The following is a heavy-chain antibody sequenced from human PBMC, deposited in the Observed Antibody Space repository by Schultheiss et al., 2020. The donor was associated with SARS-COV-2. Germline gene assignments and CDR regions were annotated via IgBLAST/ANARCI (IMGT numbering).Heavy chain of an antibody. D-gene: IGHD4-11*01. J-gene: IGHJ3*02. V-gene: IGHV3-30*19. CDR3: ARALHYRAGERDYTYQSDAFDI. Sequence: GESLKISCAASGFTFSSYGMHWVRQAPGKGLEWVAVIWYDGSNKYYADSVKGRFTISRDNSKNTLYLQMNSLRAEDTAVYYCARALHYRAGERDYTYQSDAFDIWGQGTMVTVSS. CDR2: IWYDGSNK. CDR1: GFTFSSYG.